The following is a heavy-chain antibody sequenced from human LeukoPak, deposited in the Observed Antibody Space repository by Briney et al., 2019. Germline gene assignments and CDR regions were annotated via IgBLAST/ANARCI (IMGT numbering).Heavy chain of an antibody. CDR3: ARELDGLGSFDY. CDR2: ISSNGRST. V-gene: IGHV3-64*02. CDR1: GFTFSRYT. J-gene: IGHJ4*02. D-gene: IGHD3-10*01. Sequence: GGSLRLSCAASGFTFSRYTMHWVRQAPGKRLEYFSAISSNGRSTYYADSVKGRFTLSRDNSKNTLYLQMGSLRIEDTAVYYCARELDGLGSFDYWGQGTLVTVSS.